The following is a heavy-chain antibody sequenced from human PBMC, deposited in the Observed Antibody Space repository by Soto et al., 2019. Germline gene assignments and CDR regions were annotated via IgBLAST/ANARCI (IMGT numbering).Heavy chain of an antibody. J-gene: IGHJ4*02. CDR3: ARVRLGAPPRYFDY. CDR2: IQNSANSYTT. D-gene: IGHD1-26*01. V-gene: IGHV3-72*01. Sequence: EVQVVESGGGLVQPGGSLRLSCAASGFTFRDHYMEWVRQAPAKGLEWVGRIQNSANSYTTEYAASVKGRITISRDDSHNSLDLQFHSLKTEDTAVYYCARVRLGAPPRYFDYWGQGTLVTVSS. CDR1: GFTFRDHY.